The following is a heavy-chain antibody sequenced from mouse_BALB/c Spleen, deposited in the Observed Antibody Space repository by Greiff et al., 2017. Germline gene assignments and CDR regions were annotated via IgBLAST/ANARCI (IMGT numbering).Heavy chain of an antibody. J-gene: IGHJ3*01. Sequence: QVQLKQSAAELARPGASVKMSCKASGYTFTSYTMHWVKQRPGQGLEWIGYINPSSGYTEYNQKFKDKTTLTADKSSSTAYMQLSSLTSEDSAVYYCARETGRAWFAYWGQGTLVTVSA. CDR2: INPSSGYT. CDR1: GYTFTSYT. CDR3: ARETGRAWFAY. V-gene: IGHV1-4*02.